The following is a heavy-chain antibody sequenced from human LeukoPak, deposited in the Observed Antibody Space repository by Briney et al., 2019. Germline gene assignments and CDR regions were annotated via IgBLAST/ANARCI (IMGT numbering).Heavy chain of an antibody. D-gene: IGHD4/OR15-4a*01. CDR2: IHNSGTT. J-gene: IGHJ4*02. Sequence: SETLSLICSVSGDSISRQIYHWTWIRQSPWKGLAWIGNIHNSGTTYYKPSLKSRVTISVDTSKNHFSLKLSSVTAADTAVYYCARNDDGGLDYWGQGTLVTVSS. CDR3: ARNDDGGLDY. CDR1: GDSISRQIYH. V-gene: IGHV4-39*02.